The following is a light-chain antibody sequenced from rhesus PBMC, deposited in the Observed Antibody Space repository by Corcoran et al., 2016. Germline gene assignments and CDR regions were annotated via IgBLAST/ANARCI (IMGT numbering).Light chain of an antibody. V-gene: IGKV1S12*01. CDR2: SAS. CDR1: QNIYRN. Sequence: DIQMTQSPSALSASVGDRVTISCRASQNIYRNLAWYQQKPGKAPKLLIYSASSLQTEIPSRFSGSGSVTDFPLTISSLHPEDSATYYCQHYYDNPLTFGGGTKVEIK. J-gene: IGKJ4*01. CDR3: QHYYDNPLT.